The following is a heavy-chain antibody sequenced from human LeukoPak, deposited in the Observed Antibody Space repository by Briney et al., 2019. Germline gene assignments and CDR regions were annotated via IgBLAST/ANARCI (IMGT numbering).Heavy chain of an antibody. J-gene: IGHJ4*02. CDR1: GFTFSNYW. V-gene: IGHV3-74*01. Sequence: GGSLRLSCATSGFTFSNYWMHWVRQAPGKGLQWVSRINCDESTINYADSVKGRFTVSRDNAKNTMYLQMNSLRAEDSAVYYCARALGYSYGYGIYWGQGTLVTVSS. CDR2: INCDESTI. D-gene: IGHD5-18*01. CDR3: ARALGYSYGYGIY.